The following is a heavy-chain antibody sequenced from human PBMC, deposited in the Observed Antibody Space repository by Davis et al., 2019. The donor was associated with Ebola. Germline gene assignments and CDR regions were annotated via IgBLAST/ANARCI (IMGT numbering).Heavy chain of an antibody. J-gene: IGHJ2*01. V-gene: IGHV3-11*01. CDR1: GFTFSDYY. CDR3: ARATTVTTNYWYFDL. CDR2: ISSSGSTI. Sequence: GESLKISCAASGFTFSDYYMSWIRQAPGKGLEWVSYISSSGSTIYYADSVKGRFTISRDNAKNSLYLQMNSLRAEDTAVYYCARATTVTTNYWYFDLWGRGTQVTVSS. D-gene: IGHD4-17*01.